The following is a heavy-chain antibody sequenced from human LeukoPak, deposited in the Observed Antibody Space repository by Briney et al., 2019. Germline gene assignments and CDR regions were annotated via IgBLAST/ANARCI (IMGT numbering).Heavy chain of an antibody. CDR1: GFTFSDYY. CDR3: ARGDSSGWYSSTEYFQH. V-gene: IGHV3-11*04. D-gene: IGHD6-19*01. J-gene: IGHJ1*01. Sequence: GGSLRLSCAASGFTFSDYYMSWLRQAPGKGLEWVSYISSSGSTIYYADSVKGRFTISRDNAKNSLYLQMNSLRAADTAVYYCARGDSSGWYSSTEYFQHWGQGTLVTVSS. CDR2: ISSSGSTI.